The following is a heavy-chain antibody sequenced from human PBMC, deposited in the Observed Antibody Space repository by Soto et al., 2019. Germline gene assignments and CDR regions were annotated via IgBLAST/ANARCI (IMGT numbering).Heavy chain of an antibody. CDR2: IYYSGST. CDR3: ASPKIAFYNWFDP. CDR1: GGSISSSSYY. Sequence: SETLSLTCTVSGGSISSSSYYWGWIRQPPGKGMEWIGSIYYSGSTYYNPSLKSRVTISVDTSKNQFSLKLSSVTAADTAVYYCASPKIAFYNWFDPWGQGTLVTVS. J-gene: IGHJ5*02. V-gene: IGHV4-39*01. D-gene: IGHD3-3*02.